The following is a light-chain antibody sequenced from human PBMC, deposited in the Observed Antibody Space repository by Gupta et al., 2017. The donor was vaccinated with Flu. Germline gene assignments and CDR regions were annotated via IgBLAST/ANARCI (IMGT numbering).Light chain of an antibody. CDR3: FSTDSSGNHRV. CDR2: EDT. CDR1: ALPKKY. J-gene: IGLJ3*02. Sequence: SYELTQPPSVSVSPGQTARITCSGDALPKKYAYWYQQKSGQAPVLVIYEDTKRPSGIPTRFSGSSSGTMASRTISEAQVEDEADYYGFSTDSSGNHRVFGGGTKLTVL. V-gene: IGLV3-10*01.